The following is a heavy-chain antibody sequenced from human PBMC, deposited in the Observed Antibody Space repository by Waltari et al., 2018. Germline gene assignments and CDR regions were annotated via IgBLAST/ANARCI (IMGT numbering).Heavy chain of an antibody. J-gene: IGHJ6*03. V-gene: IGHV3-23*03. CDR3: AKLGGLYASGWPDSTNYMAV. CDR2: ISSAGRT. CDR1: GFTFNDNV. D-gene: IGHD6-19*01. Sequence: DVQVWESGGDLVKPGGSLRHPCAASGFTFNDNVMSWGRQVPGKGLEWVSVISSAGRTNHADSVKGRFTISTDNSKKTVFLEMNSLRPDDTAVYYCAKLGGLYASGWPDSTNYMAVWGKGTTVTVSS.